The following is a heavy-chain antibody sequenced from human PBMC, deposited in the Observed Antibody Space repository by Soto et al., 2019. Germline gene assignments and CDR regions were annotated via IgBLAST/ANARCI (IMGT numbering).Heavy chain of an antibody. J-gene: IGHJ6*02. Sequence: PGGSVRLSCAASGFTFSSYGMHWVRQAPGKGLEWVAVIWYDGSNKYYADSVKGRFTISRDNSKNTLYLQMNSLRAEDTAVYYCAREITTVVTVYYYGMDVSGQGTTVTVSS. V-gene: IGHV3-33*01. CDR3: AREITTVVTVYYYGMDV. D-gene: IGHD4-17*01. CDR2: IWYDGSNK. CDR1: GFTFSSYG.